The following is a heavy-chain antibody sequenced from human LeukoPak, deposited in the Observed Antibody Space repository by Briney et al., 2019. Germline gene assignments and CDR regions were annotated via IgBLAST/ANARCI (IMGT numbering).Heavy chain of an antibody. D-gene: IGHD3-22*01. V-gene: IGHV5-51*01. J-gene: IGHJ4*02. Sequence: GESLKISCKGSGYSFTSYWIGWVRQMPGKGLEWMGIIYPGDSDTRYSPSFQGQVTISADKSISTAYLQWSSLKASDTAMYYCARLDTIYYDSSGPIDYWGQGTLVTVSS. CDR1: GYSFTSYW. CDR2: IYPGDSDT. CDR3: ARLDTIYYDSSGPIDY.